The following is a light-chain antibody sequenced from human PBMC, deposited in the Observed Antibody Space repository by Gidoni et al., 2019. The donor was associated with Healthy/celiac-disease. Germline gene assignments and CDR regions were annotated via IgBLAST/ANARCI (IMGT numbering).Light chain of an antibody. CDR2: QDS. J-gene: IGLJ2*01. CDR1: KLGDNY. Sequence: SCELTQPPSVSVSPGQTASITCSGDKLGDNYACWYQQQPGQSPVLVIYQDSKRPSGIPERFSGSNSGNTATLTISGTQAMDEADYYCQAWDSSTAVFGGGTKLTVL. V-gene: IGLV3-1*01. CDR3: QAWDSSTAV.